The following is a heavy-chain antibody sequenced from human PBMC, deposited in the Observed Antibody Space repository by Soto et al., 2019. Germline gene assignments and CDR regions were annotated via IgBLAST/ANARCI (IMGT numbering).Heavy chain of an antibody. CDR2: INPNSGGT. Sequence: ASVKVSCKASGYTFTGYYMHWVRQAPGQGLEWMGWINPNSGGTNYAQKFQGRVTMTRDTSISTAYMELSRLRPDDTAVYYCARGEPPYYYVSRGADGAFDFWGQGTMVTVSS. CDR3: ARGEPPYYYVSRGADGAFDF. D-gene: IGHD3-22*01. J-gene: IGHJ3*01. V-gene: IGHV1-2*02. CDR1: GYTFTGYY.